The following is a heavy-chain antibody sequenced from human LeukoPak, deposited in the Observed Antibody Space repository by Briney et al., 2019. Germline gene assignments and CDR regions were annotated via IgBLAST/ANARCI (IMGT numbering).Heavy chain of an antibody. CDR1: GFTVSSNY. CDR2: IYSGGST. D-gene: IGHD6-19*01. V-gene: IGHV3-66*01. Sequence: GGSLRLSCAASGFTVSSNYMSWVRQAPGRGLEWVSVIYSGGSTYYADSVKGRFTISRDNSKNTLYLQMNSLRAEDTAVYYCARDGYSSGWYGNFQHWGQAPWSPSPQ. J-gene: IGHJ1*01. CDR3: ARDGYSSGWYGNFQH.